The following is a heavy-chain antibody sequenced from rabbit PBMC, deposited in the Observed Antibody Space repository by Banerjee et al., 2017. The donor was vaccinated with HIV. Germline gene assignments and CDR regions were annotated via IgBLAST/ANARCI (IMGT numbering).Heavy chain of an antibody. CDR1: GFSFSSGYD. CDR3: VRSFYYFDL. Sequence: QEQLVESGGGLVQPGGSLTLTCKASGFSFSSGYDMCWVRQAPGKGLELVACIATAHGGTWYASWAKGRFTISRSTSLNTVTLQMTSLTAADTATYFCVRSFYYFDLWGPGTLVTVS. D-gene: IGHD3-3*01. V-gene: IGHV1S43*01. J-gene: IGHJ4*01. CDR2: IATAHGGT.